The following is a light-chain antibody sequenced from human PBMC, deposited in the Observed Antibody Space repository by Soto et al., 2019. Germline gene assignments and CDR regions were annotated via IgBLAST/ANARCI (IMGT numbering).Light chain of an antibody. CDR2: DVS. V-gene: IGLV2-14*01. J-gene: IGLJ1*01. Sequence: QSALTQPASVSGSPGQSITISCTGTSSDVGGHNSVAWYQHNPGKAPKLMIYDVSNRPSGVSSRFSGSTSGNTASLSISGRQAEDEADYYCSSYTSSSTLVFGTGTKLTVL. CDR3: SSYTSSSTLV. CDR1: SSDVGGHNS.